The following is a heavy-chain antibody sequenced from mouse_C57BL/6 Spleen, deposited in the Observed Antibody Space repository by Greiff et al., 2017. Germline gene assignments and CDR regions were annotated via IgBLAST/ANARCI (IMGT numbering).Heavy chain of an antibody. CDR2: IYPRSGNT. CDR1: GYTFTSYG. D-gene: IGHD1-1*01. J-gene: IGHJ2*01. V-gene: IGHV1-81*01. CDR3: ARPDYYGSREDY. Sequence: QVQLQQSGAELARPGASVKLSCKASGYTFTSYGISWVKQRTGQGLEWIGEIYPRSGNTYYNEKFKGKATLTADKSSSTAYMELRSLTSEDSAVYFCARPDYYGSREDYWGQGTTLTVSS.